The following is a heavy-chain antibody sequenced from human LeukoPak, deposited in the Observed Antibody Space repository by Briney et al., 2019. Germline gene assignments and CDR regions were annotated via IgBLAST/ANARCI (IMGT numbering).Heavy chain of an antibody. V-gene: IGHV1-2*02. CDR1: GYTFTGYY. Sequence: ASVKVSCKASGYTFTGYYMHWVRQAPGQGLEWMGWINPNSGGTNYAQKFQGRVTMTRDTSISTAYMELSRLRSDDTAVYYCARVWKGQYYDSSGPIQPLYYFDYWGQGTLVTVSS. CDR2: INPNSGGT. D-gene: IGHD3-22*01. J-gene: IGHJ4*02. CDR3: ARVWKGQYYDSSGPIQPLYYFDY.